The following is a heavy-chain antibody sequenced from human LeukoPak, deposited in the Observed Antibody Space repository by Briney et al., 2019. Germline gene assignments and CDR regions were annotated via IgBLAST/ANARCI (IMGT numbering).Heavy chain of an antibody. CDR2: ISGYSGNA. D-gene: IGHD6-13*01. Sequence: AASVKVSCKASGGTFSSYAISWVRQAPGQGLEWMGWISGYSGNANYAQKFQDRVVMTTDRSTSTAYMELRSVRSDDTAVYYCARCYSSSWQRLDNWGQGTLVIVSS. CDR1: GGTFSSYA. CDR3: ARCYSSSWQRLDN. V-gene: IGHV1-18*01. J-gene: IGHJ4*02.